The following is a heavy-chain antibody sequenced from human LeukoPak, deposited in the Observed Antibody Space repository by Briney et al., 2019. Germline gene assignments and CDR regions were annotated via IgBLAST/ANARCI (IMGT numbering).Heavy chain of an antibody. V-gene: IGHV3-33*01. Sequence: GGSLRLSCAASGVTFSSYGRYWVRQAPGKGLEWVAVIWYDGSNKYYADSVKGRFTIYRDNAKNTLYLQMNSLRAEDPAVYYCARDTAITGFDYWGQGTLVTVSS. J-gene: IGHJ4*02. CDR2: IWYDGSNK. CDR3: ARDTAITGFDY. CDR1: GVTFSSYG. D-gene: IGHD5-24*01.